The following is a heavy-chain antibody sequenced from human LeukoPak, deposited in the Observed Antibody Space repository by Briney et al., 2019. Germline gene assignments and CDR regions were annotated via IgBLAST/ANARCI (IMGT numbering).Heavy chain of an antibody. J-gene: IGHJ4*02. D-gene: IGHD5-24*01. CDR1: GFTFSKYG. CDR3: ARDQSRRDGYNYPRNGY. Sequence: QSGGSLRLSCAASGFTFSKYGMNWVRQAPGKGLEWVSTITGSGDSTHYADSVKGRFTISRDNAKNSLYLQMNSLRAEDTAVYYCARDQSRRDGYNYPRNGYWGQGTLVTVSS. V-gene: IGHV3-23*01. CDR2: ITGSGDST.